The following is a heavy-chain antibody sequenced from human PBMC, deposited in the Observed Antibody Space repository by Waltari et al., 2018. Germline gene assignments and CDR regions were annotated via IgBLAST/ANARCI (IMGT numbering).Heavy chain of an antibody. D-gene: IGHD2-2*03. CDR1: GGTFSSYA. J-gene: IGHJ6*02. CDR2: NSPIFRTG. CDR3: ARDMDIVVVPAAMFYGMDV. Sequence: QVQLVQSGAEVKKPGSSVKVSCKASGGTFSSYAISWVRQAPGQGLEWMEGNSPIFRTGNDAQKFQGRVTITADESTSTAYMELSSLRSEDTAVYYCARDMDIVVVPAAMFYGMDVWGQGTTVTVSS. V-gene: IGHV1-69*01.